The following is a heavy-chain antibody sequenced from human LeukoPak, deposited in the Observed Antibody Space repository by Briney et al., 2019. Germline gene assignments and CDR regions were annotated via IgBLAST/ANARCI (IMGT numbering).Heavy chain of an antibody. J-gene: IGHJ3*02. CDR1: GYSFTSYW. Sequence: GESLKISCKGSGYSFTSYWIGWVRQMPGKGLEWMGIIYPGDSDTRYSPSFQGQVTISADKSISTAYLQWSSLKASDTAMYYCARGRDSVSLLWFGEPGSDAFDIWGQGTMVTVSS. D-gene: IGHD3-10*01. CDR3: ARGRDSVSLLWFGEPGSDAFDI. V-gene: IGHV5-51*01. CDR2: IYPGDSDT.